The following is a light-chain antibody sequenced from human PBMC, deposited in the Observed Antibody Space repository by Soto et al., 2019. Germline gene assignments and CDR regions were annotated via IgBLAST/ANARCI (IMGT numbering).Light chain of an antibody. V-gene: IGKV1-39*01. J-gene: IGKJ1*01. Sequence: DIQMTQSPSSLSASVGDRVTITCRASQSISSYLNWYQQKPGKAPKLLIYAASSLQSGVPSRFSGSGSGTDFTLTISSLQPEDFAPYSCQQSYSTPRTFGQGNKVEIK. CDR1: QSISSY. CDR2: AAS. CDR3: QQSYSTPRT.